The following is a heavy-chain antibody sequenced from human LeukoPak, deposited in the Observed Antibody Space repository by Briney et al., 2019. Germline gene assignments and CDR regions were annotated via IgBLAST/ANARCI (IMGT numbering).Heavy chain of an antibody. V-gene: IGHV1-24*01. Sequence: ASVNVSCKASGYTFTSYYMHWVRQAPGQGLEWMGGFDPEDGETIYAQKFQGRVTMTEDTSTDTAYMELSSLRSEDTAVYYCATDRGGSYYYYDSSGYYLRSLRGFDYWGRGTLVTVSS. CDR2: FDPEDGET. CDR3: ATDRGGSYYYYDSSGYYLRSLRGFDY. J-gene: IGHJ4*02. CDR1: GYTFTSYY. D-gene: IGHD3-22*01.